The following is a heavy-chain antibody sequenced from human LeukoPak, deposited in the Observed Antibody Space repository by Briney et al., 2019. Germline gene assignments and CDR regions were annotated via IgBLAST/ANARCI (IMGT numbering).Heavy chain of an antibody. CDR3: ARVFISSSWSHEGY. D-gene: IGHD6-13*01. CDR1: GYRFTSYG. Sequence: ASGKVSCKGAGYRFTSYGISWGRQGHGQGQEWMGWISAYNRNTNYAQNLQGRVTMTPDTSTSTAYMELRSLISDDTAVYYCARVFISSSWSHEGYWGQGTLVTVSS. CDR2: ISAYNRNT. V-gene: IGHV1-18*01. J-gene: IGHJ4*02.